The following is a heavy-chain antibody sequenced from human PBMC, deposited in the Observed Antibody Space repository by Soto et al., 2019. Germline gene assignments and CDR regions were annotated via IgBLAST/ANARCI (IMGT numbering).Heavy chain of an antibody. CDR1: GGTFSSYT. J-gene: IGHJ4*02. D-gene: IGHD3-10*01. CDR3: ATISGSGSALFDY. CDR2: SIPMLGMS. Sequence: QVQLVQSGPEVKKPGSSVRVSCTASGGTFSSYTINWVRQVPGQGPEWMGRSIPMLGMSNYAQKFQGRVMMIADKSTNTVYMELSSLSSVDTAIYYCATISGSGSALFDYWGQGTLVTVSS. V-gene: IGHV1-69*02.